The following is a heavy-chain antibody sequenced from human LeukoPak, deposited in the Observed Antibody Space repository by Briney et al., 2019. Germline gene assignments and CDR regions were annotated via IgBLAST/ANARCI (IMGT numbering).Heavy chain of an antibody. D-gene: IGHD3-22*01. CDR1: GFTFSSYG. Sequence: GGSLRLSCAASGFTFSSYGMHWVRQAPGKGLEWVAVIWYDGSNKYYADSVKGRFTISRDNSKNTLYLQMNSLRAEDTAVYYCAKTDDSGGYYFDYWGQGTLVTVSS. J-gene: IGHJ4*02. CDR2: IWYDGSNK. V-gene: IGHV3-33*06. CDR3: AKTDDSGGYYFDY.